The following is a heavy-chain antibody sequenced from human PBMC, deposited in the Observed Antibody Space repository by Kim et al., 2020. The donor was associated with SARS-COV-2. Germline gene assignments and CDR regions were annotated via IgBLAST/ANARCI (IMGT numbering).Heavy chain of an antibody. CDR3: ARHYEDIVVVVAAKGQGWFDP. D-gene: IGHD2-15*01. J-gene: IGHJ5*02. Sequence: GESLKISCKGSGYSFTSYWIGWVRQMPGKGLEWMGIIYPGDSDTRYSPSFQGQVTISADKSISTAYLQWSSLKASDTAMYYCARHYEDIVVVVAAKGQGWFDPWGQGTLVTISS. CDR2: IYPGDSDT. CDR1: GYSFTSYW. V-gene: IGHV5-51*01.